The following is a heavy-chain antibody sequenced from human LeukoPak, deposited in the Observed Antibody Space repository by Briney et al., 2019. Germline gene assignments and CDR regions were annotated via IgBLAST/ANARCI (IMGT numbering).Heavy chain of an antibody. CDR3: ARCIFGVVLNRHHYYMDV. J-gene: IGHJ6*03. CDR1: GYTFTSYD. CDR2: MNPNSGNT. D-gene: IGHD3-3*01. V-gene: IGHV1-8*01. Sequence: ASVKVSCKASGYTFTSYDINWVRQATGQGLEWMGWMNPNSGNTGYAQKFQGRVTMTRNTSISTAYMELSSLGSEDTAVYYCARCIFGVVLNRHHYYMDVWGKGTTVTVSS.